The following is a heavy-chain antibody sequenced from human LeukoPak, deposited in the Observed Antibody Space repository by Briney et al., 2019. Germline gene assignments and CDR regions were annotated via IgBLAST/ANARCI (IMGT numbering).Heavy chain of an antibody. CDR1: GGSFSGYY. V-gene: IGHV4-34*01. Sequence: PSETLSLTCAVYGGSFSGYYWTWIRQPLGKGLEWIGEINHSGSTSYNPSLKSRVTISVDTSKNQFSLKLRSVTAADTAVYYCAREVDSSSWYGDYYHYYMDVWGKGTTVTVSS. D-gene: IGHD6-13*01. CDR3: AREVDSSSWYGDYYHYYMDV. CDR2: INHSGST. J-gene: IGHJ6*03.